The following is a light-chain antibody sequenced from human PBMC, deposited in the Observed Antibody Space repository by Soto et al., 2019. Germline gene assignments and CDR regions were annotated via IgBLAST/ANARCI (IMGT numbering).Light chain of an antibody. CDR3: QQYNNWHT. J-gene: IGKJ1*01. CDR2: GAS. V-gene: IGKV3-15*01. CDR1: QSVSTN. Sequence: EIVMTQSPATLSVSPGERATLSCRASQSVSTNLAWYHQKPGQAPRLLIYGASTRATGIPARFSGSGSETEFTLTISSLQSEDFEVYYCQQYNNWHTFGQGTKVEIK.